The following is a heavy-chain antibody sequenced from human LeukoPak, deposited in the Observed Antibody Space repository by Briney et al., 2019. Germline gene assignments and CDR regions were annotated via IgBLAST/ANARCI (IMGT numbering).Heavy chain of an antibody. CDR2: IYPTDSDT. CDR3: ARLLSGGYNFKGGLPY. V-gene: IGHV5-51*01. J-gene: IGHJ4*02. D-gene: IGHD5-24*01. CDR1: GYSFTNYW. Sequence: GESLKISCKGSGYSFTNYWIAWVRQMPGKGLEWMGLIYPTDSDTRYSPSFQGQVTISADKSISTAYLQWSSLKDSATAIYYWARLLSGGYNFKGGLPYWGQGTLVTVSS.